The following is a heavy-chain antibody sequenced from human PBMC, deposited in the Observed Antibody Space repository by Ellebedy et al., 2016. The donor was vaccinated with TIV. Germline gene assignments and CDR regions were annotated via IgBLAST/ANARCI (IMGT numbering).Heavy chain of an antibody. V-gene: IGHV1-46*01. CDR3: ARRSSAYALDY. CDR2: TDPSGGST. CDR1: GYTFSSNY. Sequence: AASVKVSCKASGYTFSSNYMHWVRQAPGQGLEWMGITDPSGGSTNYAQKFQGRVTMTRDTSTSTVYMELSSLRSEDTAVYYCARRSSAYALDYWGQGTLVTVSS. J-gene: IGHJ4*02. D-gene: IGHD5-12*01.